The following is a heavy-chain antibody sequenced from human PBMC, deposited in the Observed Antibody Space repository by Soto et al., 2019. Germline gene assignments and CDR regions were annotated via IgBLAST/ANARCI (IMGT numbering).Heavy chain of an antibody. Sequence: GESLKISCKGSGYSFTSYWIGWVRQMPGKGLEWMGIIYPGDSDTRYSPSFQGQVTISADKSISTAYLQWSSLKASDTAMYYCARRLIPAAAGISDWFDPWGQGTLVTVSS. CDR2: IYPGDSDT. CDR3: ARRLIPAAAGISDWFDP. D-gene: IGHD6-13*01. CDR1: GYSFTSYW. V-gene: IGHV5-51*01. J-gene: IGHJ5*02.